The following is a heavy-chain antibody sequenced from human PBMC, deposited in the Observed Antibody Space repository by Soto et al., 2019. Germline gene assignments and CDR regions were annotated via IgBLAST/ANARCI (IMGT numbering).Heavy chain of an antibody. CDR2: IGISGDT. J-gene: IGHJ4*02. D-gene: IGHD2-15*01. V-gene: IGHV3-13*04. CDR1: GFTFSKFD. Sequence: GGSLRLSCEASGFTFSKFDMHWVRQPTGKGLEWVSTIGISGDTYYAVSVKGRFTISRDNAKNSLSLQMNSLRAGDTALYFCARGQEVGGQFFDSCGQGTQVTVSS. CDR3: ARGQEVGGQFFDS.